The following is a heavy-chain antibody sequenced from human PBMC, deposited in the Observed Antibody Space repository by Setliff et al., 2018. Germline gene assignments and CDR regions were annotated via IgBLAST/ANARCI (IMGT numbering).Heavy chain of an antibody. Sequence: SETLSLTCSVSGASISTTYYYWDWIRQSPEKGLEWIGTIYQNGITYYNPSVKSRVTISVDTSKNQFSLKLSSVTAADTAVYYCARLRKSTPHWYFDLWGRGTLVTVSS. J-gene: IGHJ2*01. CDR3: ARLRKSTPHWYFDL. V-gene: IGHV4-39*07. CDR2: IYQNGIT. CDR1: GASISTTYYY.